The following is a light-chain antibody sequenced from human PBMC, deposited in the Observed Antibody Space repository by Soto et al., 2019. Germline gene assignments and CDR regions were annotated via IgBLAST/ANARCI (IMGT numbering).Light chain of an antibody. V-gene: IGKV3-11*01. CDR2: DAS. J-gene: IGKJ3*01. CDR1: QSVGNY. Sequence: EFVLTQSPAILSLSPGEGATLSCRASQSVGNYLAWYQQKPGQAPRLLIYDASNRATGIPARFSGSGYGTDFTLTLSSLEPEDFAVYYCHQRRNWLFSFGPGTKVDMK. CDR3: HQRRNWLFS.